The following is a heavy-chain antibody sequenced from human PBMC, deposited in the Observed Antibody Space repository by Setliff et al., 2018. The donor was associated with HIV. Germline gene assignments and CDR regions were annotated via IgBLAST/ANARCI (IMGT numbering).Heavy chain of an antibody. V-gene: IGHV4-61*01. CDR3: ASEAWTSYRSASGYYYYYMDV. CDR2: IYYSGTT. CDR1: GDSVSSASYY. D-gene: IGHD6-6*01. J-gene: IGHJ6*03. Sequence: SETLSLTCTVSGDSVSSASYYWSWIRQPPGKGLEWIGYIYYSGTTKYNPSLKSRVTISVDTSKNQFSLKLSSVTAADTAVYYCASEAWTSYRSASGYYYYYMDVWGKGTTVTVSS.